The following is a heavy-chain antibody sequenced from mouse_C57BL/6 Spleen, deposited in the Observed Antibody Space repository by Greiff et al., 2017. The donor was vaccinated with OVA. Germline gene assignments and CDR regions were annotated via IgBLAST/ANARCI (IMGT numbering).Heavy chain of an antibody. Sequence: VQLQQSGGGLVKPGGSLKLSCAASGFTFSDYGMHWVRQAPEKGLEWVAYISSGSSTIYYADKVKGRFTISRDNAKNTLFLHMTSLRSEDTARYYCGRGSNSYGFGDWGKGPLVTVSA. CDR3: GRGSNSYGFGD. V-gene: IGHV5-17*01. CDR1: GFTFSDYG. CDR2: ISSGSSTI. D-gene: IGHD1-1*01. J-gene: IGHJ3*02.